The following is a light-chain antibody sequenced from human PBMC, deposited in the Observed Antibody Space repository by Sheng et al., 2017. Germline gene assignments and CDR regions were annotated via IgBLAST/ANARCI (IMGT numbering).Light chain of an antibody. CDR3: SSFTSISTFV. J-gene: IGLJ1*01. CDR2: EVG. CDR1: SSDVGSFDR. V-gene: IGLV2-18*02. Sequence: QSALTQPPSVSGSPGQSVTISCTGTSSDVGSFDRVSWYQQPPGTAPKLVIYEVGNRPSGVPDRFSGSKSGNTASLTISGLQAEDEADYYCSSFTSISTFVFGTGTKVTVL.